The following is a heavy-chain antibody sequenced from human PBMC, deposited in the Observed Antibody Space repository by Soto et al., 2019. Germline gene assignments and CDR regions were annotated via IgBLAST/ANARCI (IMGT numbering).Heavy chain of an antibody. Sequence: QVNLVQSGAEVKKPGASVKVSCKGSGYAFTTYGITWVRQAPGQGLEWMGWISAHNGNTNYAQKLQGRVTVTRDTSRSTAYMELRRLRSYDTVVYYCARGRYGDYWGQGALVNVSS. CDR1: GYAFTTYG. CDR2: ISAHNGNT. V-gene: IGHV1-18*01. J-gene: IGHJ4*02. D-gene: IGHD1-1*01. CDR3: ARGRYGDY.